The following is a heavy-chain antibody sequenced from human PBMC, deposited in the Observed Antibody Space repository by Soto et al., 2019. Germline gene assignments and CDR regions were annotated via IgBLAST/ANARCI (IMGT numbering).Heavy chain of an antibody. Sequence: GGSLRLSCAASGFTFSNYAMSWVRQAPGKGLEWVSAISDSGGSTYYADYVKGRFTISRDNSKNTLYLQMNSLRADDTAIYYCAYRTGFDYWGQGTLVTVSS. J-gene: IGHJ4*02. D-gene: IGHD1-1*01. CDR3: AYRTGFDY. V-gene: IGHV3-23*01. CDR2: ISDSGGST. CDR1: GFTFSNYA.